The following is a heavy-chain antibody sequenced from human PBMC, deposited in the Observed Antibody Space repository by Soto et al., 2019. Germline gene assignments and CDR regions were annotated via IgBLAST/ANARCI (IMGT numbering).Heavy chain of an antibody. D-gene: IGHD4-17*01. V-gene: IGHV3-21*01. CDR2: ISPSSSYI. CDR3: ARTFYGLDASDV. CDR1: GFPLSSYT. J-gene: IGHJ3*01. Sequence: EVQLVESGGGLVKPGGSLRLSCEASGFPLSSYTMNWVRQAPGKGLEWVSSISPSSSYIYYADSLRGRFTISRDNAKNSLYLQMNILRAEDTAVYYCARTFYGLDASDVWGQGTMVTVSS.